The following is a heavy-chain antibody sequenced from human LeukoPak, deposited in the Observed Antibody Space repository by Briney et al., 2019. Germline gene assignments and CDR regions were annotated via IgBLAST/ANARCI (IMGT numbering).Heavy chain of an antibody. CDR3: ARDRPPRGSLDTFDI. CDR2: ISSSSSTI. J-gene: IGHJ3*02. D-gene: IGHD3-10*01. V-gene: IGHV3-48*02. Sequence: GGSLRLSCAASGFTLSSYSMNWVRQAPGKGLEWVSYISSSSSTIYYADSVKGRFTISRDNAKNSLYLQMYSLRDEDTAVYYCARDRPPRGSLDTFDIWGQGTMVTVSS. CDR1: GFTLSSYS.